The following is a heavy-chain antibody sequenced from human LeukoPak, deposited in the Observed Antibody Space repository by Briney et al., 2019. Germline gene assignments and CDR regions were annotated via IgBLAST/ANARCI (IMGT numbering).Heavy chain of an antibody. V-gene: IGHV3-53*01. J-gene: IGHJ4*01. CDR2: IYRGGST. CDR3: ARVQGSYYAAYIDH. Sequence: GGSLGLSCAASVFTVRSNYMSWVRQAPGKGLEGVSVIYRGGSTYYADSVKGRFTISRDNSTNTLYLQMSSLRAEDTAVYYCARVQGSYYAAYIDHWGQGSLATVSS. CDR1: VFTVRSNY. D-gene: IGHD1-26*01.